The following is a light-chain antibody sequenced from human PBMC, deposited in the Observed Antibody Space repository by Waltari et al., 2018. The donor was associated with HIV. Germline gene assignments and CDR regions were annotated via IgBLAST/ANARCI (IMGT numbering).Light chain of an antibody. Sequence: QSVLTQPPSASGTPGQRVTISCSGSSSNIGSNYVYWYQQLPGTAPKLLIDKNNQRPSGVPDRFPGSRSGTSASLAISGLRSEDEADYYCATWDDSLSVYVVFGAGTKLTVL. CDR3: ATWDDSLSVYVV. V-gene: IGLV1-47*01. CDR2: KNN. J-gene: IGLJ2*01. CDR1: SSNIGSNY.